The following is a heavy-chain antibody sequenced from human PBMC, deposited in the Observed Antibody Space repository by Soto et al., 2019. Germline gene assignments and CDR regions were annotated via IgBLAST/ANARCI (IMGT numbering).Heavy chain of an antibody. Sequence: SDTLSLTWPVSGASMSNASWSCIRQPPGKRLEWIGFIFHSGNAKYNPSLKSRVTISIDTSKSQFSLSLDSVTAADTAVYFCARAHAPTLPFDYWGLGTLV. J-gene: IGHJ4*01. CDR1: GASMSNAS. CDR2: IFHSGNA. D-gene: IGHD2-15*01. CDR3: ARAHAPTLPFDY. V-gene: IGHV4-59*01.